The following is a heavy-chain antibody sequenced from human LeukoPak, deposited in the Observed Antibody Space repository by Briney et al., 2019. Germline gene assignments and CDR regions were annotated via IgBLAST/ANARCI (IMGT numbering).Heavy chain of an antibody. CDR3: ASVDYGDY. J-gene: IGHJ4*02. CDR1: GYTFTSYA. CDR2: INAGNGNT. V-gene: IGHV1-3*01. D-gene: IGHD4-17*01. Sequence: GASVKVSCKAFGYTFTSYAMHWVRQAPGQRLEWMGWINAGNGNTQYSQKFQGRVTFTRDTSASTAYMELSSLRSEDTAVYYCASVDYGDYWGQGTLVTVSS.